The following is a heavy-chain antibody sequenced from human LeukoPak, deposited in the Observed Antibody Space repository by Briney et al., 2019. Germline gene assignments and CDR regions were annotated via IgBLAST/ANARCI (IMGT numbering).Heavy chain of an antibody. CDR3: ARERAVAGTWGYYYGMDV. J-gene: IGHJ6*02. D-gene: IGHD6-19*01. V-gene: IGHV1-46*01. CDR2: INPSGGST. Sequence: ASVKVSCKASGYTFTSYYMHWVRQAPGQGLEWMGIINPSGGSTSYAQKFQGRVTMTRDTSTSTVYKELSSLRSEDTAVYYCARERAVAGTWGYYYGMDVWGQGTTVTVSS. CDR1: GYTFTSYY.